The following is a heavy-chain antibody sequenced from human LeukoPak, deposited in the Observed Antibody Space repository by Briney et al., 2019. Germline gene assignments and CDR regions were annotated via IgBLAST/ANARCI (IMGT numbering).Heavy chain of an antibody. V-gene: IGHV4-59*01. CDR2: IYSSGST. CDR3: ARGGSSTWRIGYYFDF. J-gene: IGHJ4*02. D-gene: IGHD6-13*01. CDR1: GGSISSYY. Sequence: SETLSLTCTVPGGSISSYYWNWIRQAPGKGLEWIGFIYSSGSTNYNPSLKSRVTMSVDTSKNQFSLKLRSVTDADTAVYHCARGGSSTWRIGYYFDFWGQGTLVTVSS.